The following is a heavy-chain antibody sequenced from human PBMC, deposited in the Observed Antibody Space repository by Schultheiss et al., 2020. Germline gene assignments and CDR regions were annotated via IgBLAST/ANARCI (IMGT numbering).Heavy chain of an antibody. V-gene: IGHV3-66*02. CDR2: IYSGGYT. CDR1: GFTFGSYA. Sequence: GGSLRLSCAASGFTFGSYAMTWVRQAPGKGLEWVSVIYSGGYTSYIDSVKGRFTISRHNSKNTLYLQMNSLRAEDTAVYYCASQARPFDYWGQGTLVTVSS. CDR3: ASQARPFDY. D-gene: IGHD6-6*01. J-gene: IGHJ4*02.